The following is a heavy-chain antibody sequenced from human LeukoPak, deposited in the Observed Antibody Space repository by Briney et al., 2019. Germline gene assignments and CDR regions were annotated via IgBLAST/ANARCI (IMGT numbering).Heavy chain of an antibody. CDR2: ISSSGNTI. CDR1: GFTFGDCY. CDR3: ARRSSGWWVFDY. Sequence: GGSRRLSCAASGFTFGDCYMSWIRQAPGKGLEWVSYISSSGNTIYYADSVRGRFTISRDNAKNSLYLQMNSLRAEDTADYYCARRSSGWWVFDYWGQGTLVTVSS. D-gene: IGHD6-19*01. V-gene: IGHV3-11*01. J-gene: IGHJ4*02.